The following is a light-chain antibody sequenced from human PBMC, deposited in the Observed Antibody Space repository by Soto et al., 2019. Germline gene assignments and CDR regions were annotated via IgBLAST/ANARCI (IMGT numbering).Light chain of an antibody. Sequence: DIQMTQSPSSLSASVGDRVTITCRASQSISIYLNWYQQKPGKAPKLLIYAASGLQSGVPSRFSGSGSRTDFTLTISSLQPEDFATYYCQQSFSIPPWTFGQGTKVEI. V-gene: IGKV1-39*01. J-gene: IGKJ1*01. CDR1: QSISIY. CDR3: QQSFSIPPWT. CDR2: AAS.